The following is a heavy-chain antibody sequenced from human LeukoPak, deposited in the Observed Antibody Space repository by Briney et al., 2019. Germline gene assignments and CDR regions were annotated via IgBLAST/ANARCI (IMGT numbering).Heavy chain of an antibody. V-gene: IGHV3-23*01. CDR2: ITGGGGST. J-gene: IGHJ5*02. Sequence: GGSLRLSCAASGFTFSSYDMSWVRQAPGKALEWVSAITGGGGSTYYADSVKGRFTISRDNSKNTLYLQMSSLRAADTAVYYCALHHGSYYLGRWYDPWAREPWSPSPQ. CDR3: ALHHGSYYLGRWYDP. D-gene: IGHD1-26*01. CDR1: GFTFSSYD.